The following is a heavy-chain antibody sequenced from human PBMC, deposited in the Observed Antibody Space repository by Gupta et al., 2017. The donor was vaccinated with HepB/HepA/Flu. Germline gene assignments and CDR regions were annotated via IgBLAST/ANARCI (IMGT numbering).Heavy chain of an antibody. CDR1: GLTFSRYA. V-gene: IGHV3-30-3*01. D-gene: IGHD1-26*01. Sequence: QVQLVESGGGVVQPGRSLRLSCAASGLTFSRYAMHWARQAPGKGLEWVAVISFDGSNKYYADSVKGRFTISRDNSKSTLYLQMNSLRAEDMAVYYCARDGPSGTVWLGNFDFWGQGTLVTVSS. J-gene: IGHJ4*02. CDR3: ARDGPSGTVWLGNFDF. CDR2: ISFDGSNK.